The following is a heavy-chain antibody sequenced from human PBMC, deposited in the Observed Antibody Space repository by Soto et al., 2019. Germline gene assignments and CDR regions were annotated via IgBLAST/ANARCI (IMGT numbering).Heavy chain of an antibody. CDR1: GGYIKNYY. CDR2: VYESGVT. J-gene: IGHJ5*02. D-gene: IGHD3-3*01. Sequence: SETLSLTCTVSGGYIKNYYWSWIRRPPGKGLEWIGSVYESGVTNYNPSLESRVTISIDTSKNQFSLKLTSVTSDDTAVYFCARDWRGAEGFDPWGQGTLVTVSS. CDR3: ARDWRGAEGFDP. V-gene: IGHV4-59*01.